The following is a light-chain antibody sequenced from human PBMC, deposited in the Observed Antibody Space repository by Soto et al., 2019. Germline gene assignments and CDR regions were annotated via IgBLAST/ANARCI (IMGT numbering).Light chain of an antibody. CDR2: AAS. Sequence: DIQMTQSPSSLSASVGDRVIITCRASQSVSSYLNWYQQKLGKAPKLLISAASNLRSGVPSRFSGSGSGTEFTLTISGLEVEDFAIYFCQQSVTTPPYTFGQGTRL. J-gene: IGKJ2*01. V-gene: IGKV1-39*01. CDR1: QSVSSY. CDR3: QQSVTTPPYT.